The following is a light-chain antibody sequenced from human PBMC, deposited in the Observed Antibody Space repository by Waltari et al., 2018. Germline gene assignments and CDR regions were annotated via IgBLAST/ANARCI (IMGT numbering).Light chain of an antibody. CDR2: GTS. V-gene: IGLV1-40*01. CDR1: SSNIGAGYD. Sequence: QSVLTQPPSVSGAPGQRVTISCTGSSSNIGAGYDVHWYQQLPGTAPKLLIYGTSNRPSGVPDRFSGSKSGTSASLAITGLQAEDEADYYCQSYDSSPVFGTGTKVTVL. CDR3: QSYDSSPV. J-gene: IGLJ1*01.